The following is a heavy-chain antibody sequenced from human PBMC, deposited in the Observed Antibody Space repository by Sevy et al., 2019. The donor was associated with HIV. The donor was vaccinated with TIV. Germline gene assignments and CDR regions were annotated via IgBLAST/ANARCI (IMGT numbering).Heavy chain of an antibody. CDR1: GYSFTDHW. CDR2: IYPDDSET. V-gene: IGHV5-51*01. Sequence: GESLKISCKCSGYSFTDHWIGWVRQKPGKGLEWMGIIYPDDSETRYSPSFQAQLTFSADKSITTSYLQWRRRKASDTATYYCATSRSGYLDSSGYYISWGQGTLVTVSS. J-gene: IGHJ5*02. CDR3: ATSRSGYLDSSGYYIS. D-gene: IGHD3-22*01.